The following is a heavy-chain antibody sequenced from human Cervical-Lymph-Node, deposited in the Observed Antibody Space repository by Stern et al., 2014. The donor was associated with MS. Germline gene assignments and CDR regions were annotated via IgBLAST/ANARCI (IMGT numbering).Heavy chain of an antibody. CDR1: GYTFTNNW. CDR2: IYPDDSDI. CDR3: ARPPPRRKWDDPNYGMDV. D-gene: IGHD1-1*01. V-gene: IGHV5-51*03. J-gene: IGHJ6*02. Sequence: EVQLVESGAEVKKPGESLKISCKGSGYTFTNNWIAWVRQMPGKGLEWMGIIYPDDSDIRYSPSLQGQGTISADKSLSNAYLQGGSLKAADSAVYYCARPPPRRKWDDPNYGMDVWGQGTTVTVSS.